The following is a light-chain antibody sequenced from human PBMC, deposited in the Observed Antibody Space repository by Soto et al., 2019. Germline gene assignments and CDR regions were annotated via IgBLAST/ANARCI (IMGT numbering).Light chain of an antibody. V-gene: IGLV1-40*01. CDR1: SATIGAGYD. CDR2: DPN. J-gene: IGLJ2*01. CDR3: QSYDSSLSDVV. Sequence: QSVLTQPPSVSGAPGQRVTISCTGSSATIGAGYDVHWYQQLPGTAPRLLISDPNNRPSGVPDRFSASKSGTSASLAITGLQADDEGDYYCQSYDSSLSDVVFGGGPKLTVL.